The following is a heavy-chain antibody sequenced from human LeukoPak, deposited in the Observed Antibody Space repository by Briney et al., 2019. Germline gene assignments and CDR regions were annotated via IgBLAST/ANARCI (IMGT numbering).Heavy chain of an antibody. CDR3: ARDFPDVDTAMAEDDY. CDR2: INPNSGGT. J-gene: IGHJ4*02. CDR1: GYTFTGYY. Sequence: ASVKVSCKASGYTFTGYYMHWVRQAPGQGLEWMGWINPNSGGTNYAQKFQGRVTMTRDTSISTAYMELSRLRSDDTAVYYCARDFPDVDTAMAEDDYWGQGTLVTVSS. V-gene: IGHV1-2*02. D-gene: IGHD5-18*01.